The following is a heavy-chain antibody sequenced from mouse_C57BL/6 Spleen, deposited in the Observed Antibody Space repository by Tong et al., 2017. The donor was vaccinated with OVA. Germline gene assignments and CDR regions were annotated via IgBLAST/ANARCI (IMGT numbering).Heavy chain of an antibody. J-gene: IGHJ2*01. V-gene: IGHV1-39*01. D-gene: IGHD1-1*02. CDR2: INPNYGTT. CDR1: GYSFTDYN. CDR3: ARWVGHFDY. Sequence: EVQLQESGPELVKPGASVKISCKASGYSFTDYNMNWVKQSNGKSLEWIGVINPNYGTTSYNQKFKGKATLTVDKSSSTAYMELRSLTSEDTAGYYCARWVGHFDYWGQGTTLTVSS.